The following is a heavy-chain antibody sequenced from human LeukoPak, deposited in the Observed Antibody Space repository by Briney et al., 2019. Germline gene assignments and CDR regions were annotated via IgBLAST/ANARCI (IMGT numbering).Heavy chain of an antibody. CDR3: AREERYYDSSGYLDY. CDR2: INPSGGST. CDR1: GYIFTTYY. V-gene: IGHV1-46*01. Sequence: ASVKVSCKASGYIFTTYYMHWVRQAPGQGLEWMGVINPSGGSTNYAQKFQGRVTMTRDTSTSTVYMELSSLRSGDTAVYYCAREERYYDSSGYLDYWGQGTLVTVSS. J-gene: IGHJ4*02. D-gene: IGHD3-22*01.